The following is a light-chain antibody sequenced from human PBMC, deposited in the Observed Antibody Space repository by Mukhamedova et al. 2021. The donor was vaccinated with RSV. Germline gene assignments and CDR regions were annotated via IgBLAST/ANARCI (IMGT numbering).Light chain of an antibody. V-gene: IGLV2-14*04. Sequence: TISCTGTSSDVGGYNYVSWYQQHPGKAPKLMIYDVTNRPSGVSNRFSGSKSGNTASLTLSGLQAEDEADYYCSSYTSSSTRVF. CDR2: DVT. J-gene: IGLJ2*01. CDR1: SSDVGGYNY. CDR3: SSYTSSSTRV.